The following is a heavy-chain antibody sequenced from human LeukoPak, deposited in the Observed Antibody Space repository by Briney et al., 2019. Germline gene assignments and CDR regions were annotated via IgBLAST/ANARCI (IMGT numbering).Heavy chain of an antibody. V-gene: IGHV1-18*01. CDR1: GYTFTSYG. CDR3: ARVLQETLAWLKALSAFDI. CDR2: ISAYNGNT. Sequence: ASVKVSCKASGYTFTSYGISWVRQAPGQGLEWMGWISAYNGNTNYAQKLQGRVTMTTDTSTSTAYMELRSLRSDDTAVYYCARVLQETLAWLKALSAFDIWGQGTMVTVSS. J-gene: IGHJ3*02. D-gene: IGHD6-19*01.